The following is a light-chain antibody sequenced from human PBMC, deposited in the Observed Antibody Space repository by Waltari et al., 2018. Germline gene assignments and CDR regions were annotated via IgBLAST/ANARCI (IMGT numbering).Light chain of an antibody. CDR1: QSVLYSSNNKNY. V-gene: IGKV4-1*01. CDR3: QQHYSSPKYT. J-gene: IGKJ2*01. CDR2: WAS. Sequence: DIVMTQSPDSLAVSLGERATINCKSSQSVLYSSNNKNYLAWYQKKPGQPPKLLIYWASTRESGVPDRFSGSGSGTDFTLTISSLQAEDVAVYYCQQHYSSPKYTFGQGTKREI.